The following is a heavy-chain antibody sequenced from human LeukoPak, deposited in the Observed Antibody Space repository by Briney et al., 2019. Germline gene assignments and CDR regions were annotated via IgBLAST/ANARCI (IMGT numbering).Heavy chain of an antibody. J-gene: IGHJ4*02. CDR2: INPSGGST. CDR3: AREHGWLRFHED. V-gene: IGHV1-46*01. CDR1: GYTFTSYY. Sequence: ASVTVSCKASGYTFTSYYMHWVRQAPGQGLEWMGIINPSGGSTSYAQKFQGRVTMTRDMSTSTVYMELSSLRSEDTAVYYCAREHGWLRFHEDWGQGTLVTVSS. D-gene: IGHD5-12*01.